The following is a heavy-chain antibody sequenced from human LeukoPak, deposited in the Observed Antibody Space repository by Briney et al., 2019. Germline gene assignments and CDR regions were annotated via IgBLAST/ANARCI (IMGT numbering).Heavy chain of an antibody. CDR3: AKITVGATTGDY. D-gene: IGHD1-26*01. J-gene: IGHJ4*02. CDR2: IRYDGSNK. Sequence: GGSLRLSCAASGFNFSSYGMHWVRQAPGKGLEWVAFIRYDGSNKYYADSVKCRFTISRDNSENTLYLQMNSLRAEDTAVYYCAKITVGATTGDYWGQGTLVTASS. V-gene: IGHV3-30*02. CDR1: GFNFSSYG.